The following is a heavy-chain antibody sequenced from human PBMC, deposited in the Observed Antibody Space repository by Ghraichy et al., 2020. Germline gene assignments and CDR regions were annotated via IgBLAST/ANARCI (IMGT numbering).Heavy chain of an antibody. CDR2: INSDGSSI. V-gene: IGHV3-74*01. J-gene: IGHJ4*02. D-gene: IGHD5-12*01. CDR3: ARGGGWLRTDY. CDR1: GFTFSSYW. Sequence: GGSLRLSCAASGFTFSSYWMHWVRQAPGKGLVWVSRINSDGSSISHADSVRGRFTISRDNAKNPLYLQMNSLRAEDTAVYYCARGGGWLRTDYWGQGTLVTVSS.